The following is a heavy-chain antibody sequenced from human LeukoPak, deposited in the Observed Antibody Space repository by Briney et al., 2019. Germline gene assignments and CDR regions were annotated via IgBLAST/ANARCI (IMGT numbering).Heavy chain of an antibody. D-gene: IGHD3-22*01. CDR3: ATVSADYYDSSGHYSQPFDY. CDR2: IYYSGST. V-gene: IGHV4-59*11. J-gene: IGHJ4*02. CDR1: GGSISSHY. Sequence: PSETLSLTCTVSGGSISSHYWSWLRQPPGKGLEGIGYIYYSGSTNYNPSLKRRVTISVDTSKNQFSLKLSSVTAADTAVYYCATVSADYYDSSGHYSQPFDYWGQGTLVTVSS.